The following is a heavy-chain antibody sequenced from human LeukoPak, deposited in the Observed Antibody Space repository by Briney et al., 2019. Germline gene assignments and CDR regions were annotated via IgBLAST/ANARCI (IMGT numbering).Heavy chain of an antibody. CDR2: IYTSGST. V-gene: IGHV4-4*07. CDR3: ASLDSSSWYGDYFDY. CDR1: GGSISSYY. Sequence: SETLSLTCTVSGGSISSYYWSWIRQPAGKGLEWIGRIYTSGSTNYNPSLKSRVTMSVDTSKNQFSLKLSSVTAADTAVYYCASLDSSSWYGDYFDYWGQGTLVTVSS. J-gene: IGHJ4*02. D-gene: IGHD6-13*01.